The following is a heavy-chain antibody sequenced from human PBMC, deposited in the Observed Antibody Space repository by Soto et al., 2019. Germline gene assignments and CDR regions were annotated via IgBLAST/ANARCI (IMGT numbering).Heavy chain of an antibody. CDR2: INHSGST. CDR1: GGSFSGYY. V-gene: IGHV4-34*01. CDR3: ARVVIIGVYYYYYYYMDV. D-gene: IGHD3-3*01. Sequence: SETLSLTCAVYGGSFSGYYWSWIRQPPGKGLEWIGEINHSGSTNYNPSLKSRVTISVDTSKNQFSLKLSSVTAADTAVYYCARVVIIGVYYYYYYYMDVWGKGTTVTVSS. J-gene: IGHJ6*03.